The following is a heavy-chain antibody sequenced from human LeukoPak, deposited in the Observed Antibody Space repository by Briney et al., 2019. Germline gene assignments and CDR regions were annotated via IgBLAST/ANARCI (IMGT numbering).Heavy chain of an antibody. J-gene: IGHJ6*02. CDR3: AKSHMDCSSTSCYLGVHYYGMDV. CDR1: GFTFSSYA. D-gene: IGHD2-2*01. V-gene: IGHV3-23*01. CDR2: ISGSGGST. Sequence: GGSLRLSCAASGFTFSSYAMSWVRQAPGKGLEWVSAISGSGGSTYYADSVKGRFTISRDNSKNTLYLQMNSPRAEDTAVYYCAKSHMDCSSTSCYLGVHYYGMDVWGQGTTVTVSS.